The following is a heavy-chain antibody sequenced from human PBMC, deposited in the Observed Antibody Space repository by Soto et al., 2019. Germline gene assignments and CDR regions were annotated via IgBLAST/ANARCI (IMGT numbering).Heavy chain of an antibody. Sequence: SETLSLTCTVSGGSVSSNSYSWGWIRQSPGKGLEWIATIYSTDKTYYNPSLLSRVTISVDTSKNQFSLKLSSVTAADTAVYYCARGSYGMDVWGQGTTVTVSS. J-gene: IGHJ6*02. CDR3: ARGSYGMDV. CDR2: IYSTDKT. V-gene: IGHV4-39*07. CDR1: GGSVSSNSYS.